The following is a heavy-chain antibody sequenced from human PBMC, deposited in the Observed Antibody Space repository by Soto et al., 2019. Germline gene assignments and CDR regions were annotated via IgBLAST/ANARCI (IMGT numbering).Heavy chain of an antibody. J-gene: IGHJ6*02. V-gene: IGHV5-51*01. CDR2: IYPGDSDT. CDR3: ARHFPRGSSSSGVYGMDV. Sequence: GESLKISCKGSGYSFTSYWIGWVRQMPGKGLEWMGIIYPGDSDTRYSPSFQGQVTISAAKSISTAYLQWSSLKASDTAMYYCARHFPRGSSSSGVYGMDVWGQGTTVTVSS. D-gene: IGHD6-6*01. CDR1: GYSFTSYW.